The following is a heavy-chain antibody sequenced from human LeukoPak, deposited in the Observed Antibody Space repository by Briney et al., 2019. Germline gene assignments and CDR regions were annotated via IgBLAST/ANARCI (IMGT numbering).Heavy chain of an antibody. CDR3: ARDLEVGYGTGFYYFYGLDV. CDR1: GGTFSSYA. CDR2: IIPILGIA. V-gene: IGHV1-69*04. J-gene: IGHJ6*02. Sequence: SVKVSCKASGGTFSSYAISWVRQAPGQGLEWMGRIIPILGIANYAQKFQGRVTMTRDTSTSTVYMELSSLRSEDTAVYYCARDLEVGYGTGFYYFYGLDVWGQGTTVTVSS. D-gene: IGHD4-17*01.